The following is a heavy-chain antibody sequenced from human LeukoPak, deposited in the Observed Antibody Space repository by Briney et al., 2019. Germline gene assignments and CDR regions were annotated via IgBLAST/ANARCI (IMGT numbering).Heavy chain of an antibody. CDR1: GFTFSSYA. D-gene: IGHD6-19*01. CDR3: AKDKGDSSGWLNFDY. CDR2: ISGSGGST. Sequence: GGSLRLSCAASGFTFSSYAMSWVRQAPGKGLEWVSAISGSGGSTYYADSVKGRFTISRDNCKNTLYLQMNSLRAEDTAVYYCAKDKGDSSGWLNFDYWGQGTLVTVSS. J-gene: IGHJ4*02. V-gene: IGHV3-23*01.